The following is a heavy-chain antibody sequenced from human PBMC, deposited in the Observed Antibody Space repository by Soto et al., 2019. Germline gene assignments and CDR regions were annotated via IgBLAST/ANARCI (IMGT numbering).Heavy chain of an antibody. J-gene: IGHJ4*02. CDR3: VKDRVESGLGEVDF. V-gene: IGHV3-30*18. Sequence: GGSLRLSCAASGFTFSSHGMHWVRQAPGKGLEWMAVISFDGSRKYYVDPVKGRFTISRDNSKSTLYLQVNSLRAEDTAVYYCVKDRVESGLGEVDFWGQGTLVTVSS. CDR1: GFTFSSHG. CDR2: ISFDGSRK. D-gene: IGHD3-16*01.